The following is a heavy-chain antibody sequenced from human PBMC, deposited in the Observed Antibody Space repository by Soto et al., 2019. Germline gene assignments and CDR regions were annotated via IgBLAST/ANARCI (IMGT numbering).Heavy chain of an antibody. J-gene: IGHJ1*01. CDR1: SGSIINSNSY. D-gene: IGHD2-15*01. V-gene: IGHV4-39*01. Sequence: SETLSLTCSVSSGSIINSNSYWAWIRQTPGKGLEWIGSVLPSGATYYNPSFQSRATISVETSKNEFSLIFTSVTAADTAVYFCANVRGTHSDSASWGKGALVTVSP. CDR3: ANVRGTHSDSAS. CDR2: VLPSGAT.